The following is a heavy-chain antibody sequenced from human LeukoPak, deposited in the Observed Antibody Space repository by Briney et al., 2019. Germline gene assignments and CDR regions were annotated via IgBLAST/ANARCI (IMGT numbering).Heavy chain of an antibody. V-gene: IGHV1-46*01. J-gene: IGHJ4*02. CDR2: INPSGGST. CDR3: ARELGGDYYDSSGYYPFDY. Sequence: ASVKLSCTASVYTFTSYYMHWVRQTPGQGLERMGIINPSGGSTTNAQHFQGKVTMTRDTSTSPVYMQLSGVRSEDTAVDYCARELGGDYYDSSGYYPFDYWGQGTLVSVSS. D-gene: IGHD3-22*01. CDR1: VYTFTSYY.